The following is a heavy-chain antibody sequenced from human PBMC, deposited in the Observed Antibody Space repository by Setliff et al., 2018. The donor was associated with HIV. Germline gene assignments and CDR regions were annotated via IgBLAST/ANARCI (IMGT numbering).Heavy chain of an antibody. V-gene: IGHV3-23*01. J-gene: IGHJ4*02. CDR2: IRASGSST. CDR3: ASSRPPDDSSGFLDH. CDR1: GFTFSSYA. D-gene: IGHD3-22*01. Sequence: PGGSLRLSCAASGFTFSSYAMNWVRQAPGKSPEWVSGIRASGSSTDYAASVKGRFTISRDNSKNTLYLQMNSLRAEDTAIYYCASSRPPDDSSGFLDHWGQGTLVTVSS.